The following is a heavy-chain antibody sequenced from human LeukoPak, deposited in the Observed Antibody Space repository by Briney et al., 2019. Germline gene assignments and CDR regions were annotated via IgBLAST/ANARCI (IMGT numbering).Heavy chain of an antibody. D-gene: IGHD3-9*01. CDR3: ARDLSTGWLDY. J-gene: IGHJ4*02. CDR1: GLTFSTFD. V-gene: IGHV3-13*04. CDR2: IGKTGDT. Sequence: GGSLRLSCAASGLTFSTFDFHWVRQTTGKGLEWVSGIGKTGDTYYAGSVKGRFTISRDNSKNTLYLQMNSLRAEDTAVYYCARDLSTGWLDYWGQGTLVTVSS.